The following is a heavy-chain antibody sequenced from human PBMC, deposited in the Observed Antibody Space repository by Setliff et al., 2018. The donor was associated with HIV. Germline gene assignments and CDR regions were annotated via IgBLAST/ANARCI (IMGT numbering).Heavy chain of an antibody. CDR1: GYTLTELS. Sequence: GASVKVSCKVSGYTLTELSMHWVRQAPGKGLEWMGGFDPEDGETIYAQKFQGRVTMTSDTSTNTVYMDLSSLRSDDTALYFCARRVSYASSGYPLGYWGQGTQVTVS. V-gene: IGHV1-24*01. CDR3: ARRVSYASSGYPLGY. D-gene: IGHD3-22*01. J-gene: IGHJ4*02. CDR2: FDPEDGET.